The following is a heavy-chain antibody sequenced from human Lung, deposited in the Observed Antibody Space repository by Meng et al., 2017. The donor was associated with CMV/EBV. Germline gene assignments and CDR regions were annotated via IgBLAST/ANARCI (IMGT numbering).Heavy chain of an antibody. Sequence: QVRLRGSGLRLVKPSGPLSLSCCVSGGPIRSSNGSSWVRQPPGKGLEWIGEIYHSGSTNYNPSLKSRVTISVDKSKNQFSLKLSSVTAADTAVYYCASFPPPGKQWLVTDYWGQGTLVTVSS. D-gene: IGHD6-19*01. V-gene: IGHV4-4*02. J-gene: IGHJ4*02. CDR2: IYHSGST. CDR3: ASFPPPGKQWLVTDY. CDR1: GGPIRSSNG.